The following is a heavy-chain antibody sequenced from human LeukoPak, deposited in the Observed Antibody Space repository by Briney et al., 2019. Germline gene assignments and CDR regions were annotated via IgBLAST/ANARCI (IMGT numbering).Heavy chain of an antibody. V-gene: IGHV4-61*01. D-gene: IGHD6-19*01. Sequence: PSETLSLTCTVSGGSVSSGSYYWSWIRQPPGKGLEWIGYIYYSGSAKYNPSLKSRVTISVDTSKNQFSLKLTSVTAADTAVYYCAREDSGWYVDYWGQGTLVTVSS. CDR3: AREDSGWYVDY. J-gene: IGHJ4*02. CDR1: GGSVSSGSYY. CDR2: IYYSGSA.